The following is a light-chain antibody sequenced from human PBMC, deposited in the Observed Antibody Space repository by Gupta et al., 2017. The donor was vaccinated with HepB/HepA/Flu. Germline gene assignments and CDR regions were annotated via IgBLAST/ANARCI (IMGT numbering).Light chain of an antibody. CDR3: QQRFT. Sequence: DGQMTQSPSALSASVGDRVIITCRASESIATWLAWYQQKPGKAPKLLIYKASTLESGVPSRFSGSGSGTESTLTISSLQPDDFATYYCQQRFTFGPGTKVDIK. CDR1: ESIATW. J-gene: IGKJ3*01. V-gene: IGKV1-5*03. CDR2: KAS.